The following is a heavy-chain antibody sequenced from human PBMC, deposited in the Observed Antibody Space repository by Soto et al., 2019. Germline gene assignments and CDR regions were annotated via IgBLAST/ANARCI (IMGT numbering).Heavy chain of an antibody. D-gene: IGHD6-25*01. CDR3: ARDLSARPHH. CDR2: ISYSENT. V-gene: IGHV4-31*03. J-gene: IGHJ5*02. CDR1: DGSVRSGGYD. Sequence: TLAITSTFSDGSVRSGGYDGTWIRQPPGKGLEWIGYISYSENTYYTPSLKSRVTISVDTSKNQFSLNLRSVTPADTAVYFSARDLSARPHHWGQATLVTVSS.